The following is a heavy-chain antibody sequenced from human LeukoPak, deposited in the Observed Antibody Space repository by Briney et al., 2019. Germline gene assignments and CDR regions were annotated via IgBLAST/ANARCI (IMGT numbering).Heavy chain of an antibody. CDR1: GFTFSSYA. CDR2: ISGSGDNT. D-gene: IGHD6-19*01. CDR3: AKESSSGWGFDY. V-gene: IGHV3-23*01. J-gene: IGHJ4*02. Sequence: GGSLRLSCAASGFTFSSYAMSWVRQVPGKGLEWVSVISGSGDNTYYADSVKGRFTISRDNSKNMLYLQMNSLRAEDTAVYYCAKESSSGWGFDYWGQGTLVTVSS.